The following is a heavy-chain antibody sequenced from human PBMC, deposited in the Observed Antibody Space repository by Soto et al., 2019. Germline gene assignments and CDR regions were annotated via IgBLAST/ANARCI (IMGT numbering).Heavy chain of an antibody. CDR2: ISPSSSFL. D-gene: IGHD3-10*01. V-gene: IGHV3-21*06. CDR3: ARVGTDYGSGSPYYSDY. J-gene: IGHJ4*02. Sequence: GGSLRLSCASSVFSFLSYYLNWVRQAPGRGLEWVSSISPSSSFLSYADSVKGRFTISRDNAKSSVHLQMNSLRAEDTAVYFCARVGTDYGSGSPYYSDYWGQGTLVTVSS. CDR1: VFSFLSYY.